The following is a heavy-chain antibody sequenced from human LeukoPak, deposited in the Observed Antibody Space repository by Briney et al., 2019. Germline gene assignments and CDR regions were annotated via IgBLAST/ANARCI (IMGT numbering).Heavy chain of an antibody. J-gene: IGHJ3*02. CDR2: ISGSGGST. CDR3: AKDLVRWLQLAPGAFDI. V-gene: IGHV3-23*01. D-gene: IGHD5-24*01. Sequence: GGSLRLSCAASGFTFSSYAMSWVRQAPGKGLEWVSAISGSGGSTYYADSVKGRFTIFRDNSKNTLYLQMNSLRAEDTAVYYCAKDLVRWLQLAPGAFDIWGQGTMVTVSS. CDR1: GFTFSSYA.